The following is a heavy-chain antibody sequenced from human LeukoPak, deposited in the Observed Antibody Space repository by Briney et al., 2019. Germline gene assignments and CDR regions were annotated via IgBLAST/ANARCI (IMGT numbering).Heavy chain of an antibody. Sequence: ASVKVSCKATGYSFTNYNMHWVRQAPGQGLESMGWMNPNNGDAKFSQKSQGRVTMTRDTSTTTAYLELNRLTSDDTAVYYCAVTTYYDILTGSFGHFDYWGQGTLVSVSS. CDR3: AVTTYYDILTGSFGHFDY. CDR2: MNPNNGDA. J-gene: IGHJ4*02. D-gene: IGHD3-9*01. V-gene: IGHV1-2*02. CDR1: GYSFTNYN.